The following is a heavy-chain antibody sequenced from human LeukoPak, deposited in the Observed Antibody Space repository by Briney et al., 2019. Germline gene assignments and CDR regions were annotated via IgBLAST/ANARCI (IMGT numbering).Heavy chain of an antibody. CDR2: INSDGSST. CDR1: GFTFSSYW. V-gene: IGHV3-74*01. J-gene: IGHJ3*02. D-gene: IGHD6-13*01. Sequence: GGSLRLSCAASGFTFSSYWMHWVRQAPEKGLVLVSRINSDGSSTSYADSVKGRFTISTDNAKNTLYLQMNSLRAEDTAVYYCVTAAGLKLDAFDIWGQGTMVTVSS. CDR3: VTAAGLKLDAFDI.